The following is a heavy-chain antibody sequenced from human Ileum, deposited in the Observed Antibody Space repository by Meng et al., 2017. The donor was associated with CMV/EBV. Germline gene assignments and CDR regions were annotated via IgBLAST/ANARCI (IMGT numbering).Heavy chain of an antibody. Sequence: HLPQSGPGLVKPSQTLSLTCAISGDSVSSSGAIWNWIRQSPSRGLEWLGKTYYRSKWYNDYAPSVKSRITVKPDTSKNQFSLQLNSVTPEDTAVYYCARENGYEWYFDFWGRGTLVTVSS. D-gene: IGHD6-13*01. J-gene: IGHJ2*01. V-gene: IGHV6-1*01. CDR3: ARENGYEWYFDF. CDR1: GDSVSSSGAI. CDR2: TYYRSKWYN.